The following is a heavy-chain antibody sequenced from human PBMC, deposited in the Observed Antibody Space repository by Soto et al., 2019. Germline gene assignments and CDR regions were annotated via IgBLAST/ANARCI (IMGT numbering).Heavy chain of an antibody. CDR2: ISYDGSNK. D-gene: IGHD2-15*01. CDR1: GFTFSSYA. V-gene: IGHV3-30-3*01. J-gene: IGHJ6*02. Sequence: GGSLRLSCAASGFTFSSYAMHWVRQAPGKGLEWVAVISYDGSNKYYADSVKRRFTISRDNSKITLYLQMNSLRAEDTAVYYCARDVRYCSGGSGYSLYYYGMDGWGQGTTVTVSS. CDR3: ARDVRYCSGGSGYSLYYYGMDG.